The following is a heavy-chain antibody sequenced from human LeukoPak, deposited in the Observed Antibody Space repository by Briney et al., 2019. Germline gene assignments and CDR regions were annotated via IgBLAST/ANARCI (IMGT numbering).Heavy chain of an antibody. CDR3: AKGITIFGVVMEGFDY. CDR1: GFTFSSNA. J-gene: IGHJ4*02. D-gene: IGHD3-3*01. Sequence: GGSLRLSCAASGFTFSSNAMSWVRQAPGKGLEWVSAISGSGGSTYYADSVKGRFTISRDNSKNTLYLQMNSLRAEDTAVYYCAKGITIFGVVMEGFDYWGQGTLVTVSS. CDR2: ISGSGGST. V-gene: IGHV3-23*01.